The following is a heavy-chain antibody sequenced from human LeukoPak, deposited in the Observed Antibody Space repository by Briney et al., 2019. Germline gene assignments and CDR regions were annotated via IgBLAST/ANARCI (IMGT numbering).Heavy chain of an antibody. J-gene: IGHJ4*02. CDR3: AHQPDDSSGRAFSFDY. CDR2: IYWDDDK. D-gene: IGHD3-22*01. V-gene: IGHV2-5*02. Sequence: SGPTLVKPTQTLTLTCTFSGFSLSTSGVGVGWIRQPPGKALEWLALIYWDDDKRYSPSLKSRLTITEDTSKNQVVLTMTNMDPVDTATYYCAHQPDDSSGRAFSFDYWGQGTLVTVSS. CDR1: GFSLSTSGVG.